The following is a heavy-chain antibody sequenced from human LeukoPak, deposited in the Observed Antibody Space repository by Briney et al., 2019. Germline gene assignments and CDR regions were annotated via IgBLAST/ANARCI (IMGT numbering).Heavy chain of an antibody. V-gene: IGHV3-15*01. CDR1: GFTFSSYA. D-gene: IGHD3-3*01. Sequence: GGSLRLSCAASGFTFSSYAMSWVRQAPGKGLEWVGRIKSKTDGGTTDYAAPVKGRFTISRDDSKNTLYLEMYSLKTEDTAMYYCLYFWSGSSLVDYWGQGTLVTVSS. CDR3: LYFWSGSSLVDY. J-gene: IGHJ4*02. CDR2: IKSKTDGGTT.